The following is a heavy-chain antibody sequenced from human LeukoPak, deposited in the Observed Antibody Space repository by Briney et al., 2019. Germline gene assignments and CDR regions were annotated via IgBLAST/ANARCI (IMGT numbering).Heavy chain of an antibody. CDR2: IYTSGST. V-gene: IGHV4-4*07. J-gene: IGHJ4*02. CDR3: ARDRGSYPYYFDY. Sequence: SETLSLTCTVSGGSISNNYWNWIRQPAGKGLEWIGRIYTSGSTNNNPSLKSRVTISLDKSKNQFSLKLSSVTAADTAVYYCARDRGSYPYYFDYWGQGTLVTVSS. CDR1: GGSISNNY. D-gene: IGHD1-26*01.